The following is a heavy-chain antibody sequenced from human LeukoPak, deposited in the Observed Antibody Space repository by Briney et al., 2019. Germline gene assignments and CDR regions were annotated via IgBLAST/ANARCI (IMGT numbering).Heavy chain of an antibody. J-gene: IGHJ4*02. V-gene: IGHV3-53*01. CDR1: GFTVSSNY. Sequence: GGSLRLSCAASGFTVSSNYMGWVRQGPGKGLEWVSVIYSGGSTYYADSVKGRFTISGDNSKNALYFQMNSLRAEDTAVYYCARLVYHCSGGCYSRAFDYWGQGSLVTVSS. CDR3: ARLVYHCSGGCYSRAFDY. D-gene: IGHD2-15*01. CDR2: IYSGGST.